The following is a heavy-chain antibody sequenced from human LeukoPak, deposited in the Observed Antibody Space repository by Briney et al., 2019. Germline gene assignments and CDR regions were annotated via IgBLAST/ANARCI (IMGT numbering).Heavy chain of an antibody. CDR1: GFTFRGYA. Sequence: QPGGSLRLSCAASGFTFRGYAMPWVRLAPGKGLEWVAVTSTDGTIQWHADSVKGRFSLSRDNSKNTLYLQLNSLRDDDTAVYHCARHRGPRLEWGCFDYWGQGTLVSVSS. V-gene: IGHV3-30-3*01. D-gene: IGHD3-3*01. CDR3: ARHRGPRLEWGCFDY. CDR2: TSTDGTIQ. J-gene: IGHJ4*02.